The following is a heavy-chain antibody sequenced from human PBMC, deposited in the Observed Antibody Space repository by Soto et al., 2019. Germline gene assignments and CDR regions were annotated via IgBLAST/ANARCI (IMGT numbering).Heavy chain of an antibody. CDR2: INPDGGTT. CDR1: GYTFTSYY. CDR3: AYSPPAYGDYGIAP. J-gene: IGHJ5*02. D-gene: IGHD4-17*01. Sequence: QVQLVQSGAEVKKPGASVKVSCKASGYTFTSYYMHWVRQAPGQGLEWMGIINPDGGTTNYAQKFQGRVTMTRDTSTSTVYMDLSSLRSEDTAVYYCAYSPPAYGDYGIAPWGPGTLVTVSS. V-gene: IGHV1-46*03.